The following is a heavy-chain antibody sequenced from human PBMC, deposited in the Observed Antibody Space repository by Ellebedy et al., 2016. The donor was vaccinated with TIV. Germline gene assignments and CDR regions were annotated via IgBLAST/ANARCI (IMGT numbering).Heavy chain of an antibody. CDR2: ISAYNGNT. CDR1: GYTFTSYG. Sequence: ASVKVSCXASGYTFTSYGISWVRQAPGQGLEWMGWISAYNGNTNYAQDFQGRLTVTTATSASTAYMELRSLRSDDTAVYYCARDQNWEMDNWGQGTPVTVSS. CDR3: ARDQNWEMDN. V-gene: IGHV1-18*04. D-gene: IGHD5-24*01. J-gene: IGHJ4*02.